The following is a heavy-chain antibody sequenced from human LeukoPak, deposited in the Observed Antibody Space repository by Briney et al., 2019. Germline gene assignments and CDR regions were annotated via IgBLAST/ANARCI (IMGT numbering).Heavy chain of an antibody. V-gene: IGHV4-59*01. Sequence: PSEPLSLTCTVSGGSISSYYWSWIRQPPGKGLEWIGYIYYSGSTNYNPSLKSRVTISVDTSKNQFSLKLSSVTAADTAVYYCARGYRPAAIDYWGQGTLVTVSS. CDR3: ARGYRPAAIDY. CDR1: GGSISSYY. CDR2: IYYSGST. J-gene: IGHJ4*02. D-gene: IGHD2-2*01.